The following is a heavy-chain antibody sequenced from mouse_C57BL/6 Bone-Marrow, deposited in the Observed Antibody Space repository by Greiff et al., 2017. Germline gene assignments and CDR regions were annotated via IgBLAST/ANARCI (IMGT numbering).Heavy chain of an antibody. V-gene: IGHV1-81*01. CDR3: ARTGYYGSSQYYFDD. CDR1: GYTFTSYG. J-gene: IGHJ2*01. D-gene: IGHD1-1*01. Sequence: QVQLQQSGAELARPGASVKLSCKASGYTFTSYGISWVKQRTGQGLEWIGEIYPRSGTTYYNEKFKGKDTLTADQSSSTAYMELRSLTSEDSAVYFCARTGYYGSSQYYFDDWGQGTTLTVSS. CDR2: IYPRSGTT.